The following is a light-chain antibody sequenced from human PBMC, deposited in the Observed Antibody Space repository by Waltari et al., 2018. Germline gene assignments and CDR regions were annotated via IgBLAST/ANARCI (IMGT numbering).Light chain of an antibody. J-gene: IGLJ2*01. V-gene: IGLV2-23*01. CDR3: CSYADSYVF. CDR2: EGS. CDR1: SSIIGTYDL. Sequence: QSALTQPASVSGSPGQSITISCTGPSSIIGTYDLVSWYQQPPGKAPKLIIYEGSQRPSGVSNRFSASKSGNTASLTISGLQAEDEALYYCCSYADSYVFFGGGTKVTVL.